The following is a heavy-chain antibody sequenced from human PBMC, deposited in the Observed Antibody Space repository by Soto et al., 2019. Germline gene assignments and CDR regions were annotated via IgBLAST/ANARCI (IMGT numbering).Heavy chain of an antibody. J-gene: IGHJ5*02. CDR2: IYYSGRT. Sequence: SETLSLTCPVSGGSIISSSYYWGWIRQSPGRGLEWIGSIYYSGRTYYNPSLKSRVTISVDTSKNQFSLKLSSVTAADTAVYYCARHGVRAYYDSSGYYFNWFDPWGQGTLVTVSS. D-gene: IGHD3-22*01. CDR1: GGSIISSSYY. V-gene: IGHV4-39*01. CDR3: ARHGVRAYYDSSGYYFNWFDP.